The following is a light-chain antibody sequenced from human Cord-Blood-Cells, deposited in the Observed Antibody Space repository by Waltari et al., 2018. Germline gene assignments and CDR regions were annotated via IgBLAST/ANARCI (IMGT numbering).Light chain of an antibody. CDR2: EGS. J-gene: IGLJ2*01. CDR1: SSDVGSYNL. CDR3: CSYAGSSAVV. Sequence: QSALTQPASVSGSPGQSITISCTGTSSDVGSYNLVSWYQQHPGKAPKLMIYEGSKRPSGVSNRFSGTKSGNTASLTICRLQAEDEADYYCCSYAGSSAVVFGGGTKLNVL. V-gene: IGLV2-23*01.